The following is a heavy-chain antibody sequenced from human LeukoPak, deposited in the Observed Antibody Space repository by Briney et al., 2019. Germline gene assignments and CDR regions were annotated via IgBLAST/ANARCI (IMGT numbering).Heavy chain of an antibody. CDR3: ARVLHYYDSSPGGY. CDR1: GYTFTSYA. D-gene: IGHD3-22*01. V-gene: IGHV1-3*01. CDR2: INAGNGNT. J-gene: IGHJ4*02. Sequence: VASVKVSCKASGYTFTSYAMHWVRPAPGQRLEWMGWINAGNGNTKYSQKFQGRVTITRDTSASTAYMELSSLRSEDTAVYYCARVLHYYDSSPGGYWGQGTLVTVSS.